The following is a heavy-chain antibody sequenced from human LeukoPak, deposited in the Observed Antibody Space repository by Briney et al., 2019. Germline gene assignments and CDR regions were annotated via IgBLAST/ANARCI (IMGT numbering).Heavy chain of an antibody. Sequence: SETLSLTCTVSGYSITIGYYWGWIRQPPGKGLEWIGSIYHSGSTYYNPSLKSRVTISVDTSKNQFSLKLNSVTAADTAVYYCARQMGVRGVIWFRFDPWGQGTLVTVSS. CDR2: IYHSGST. D-gene: IGHD3-10*01. CDR1: GYSITIGYY. CDR3: ARQMGVRGVIWFRFDP. V-gene: IGHV4-38-2*02. J-gene: IGHJ5*02.